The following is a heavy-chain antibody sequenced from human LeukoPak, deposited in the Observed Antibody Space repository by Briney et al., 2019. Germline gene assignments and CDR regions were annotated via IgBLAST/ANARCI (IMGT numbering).Heavy chain of an antibody. V-gene: IGHV4-59*01. CDR2: IYYSGST. CDR1: GESISGFY. D-gene: IGHD2-21*01. CDR3: ARGVVIAPQTFDY. Sequence: LETLSLTCTVSGESISGFYWSWIRQPPGKGLGWIGYIYYSGSTNYNPSLKSRVTISVDTSKNQFSLKLSSVTAADTAMYYCARGVVIAPQTFDYWGQGTLVTVSS. J-gene: IGHJ4*02.